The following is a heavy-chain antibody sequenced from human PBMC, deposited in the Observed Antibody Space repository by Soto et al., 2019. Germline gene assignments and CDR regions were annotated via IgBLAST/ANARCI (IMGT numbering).Heavy chain of an antibody. CDR2: LYDVFGS. V-gene: IGHV3-53*01. CDR1: GLTVSGTKY. D-gene: IGHD1-1*01. Sequence: DVQLVESGGGLIQPGESLRLSCAAYGLTVSGTKYVAWVRQAPGKGLEWVSALYDVFGSFYADSVKGRFTTSSDRSKSTVYLQMNDLRPDDTAVYYCASWHEREHAYDVWGQGTTVIVSS. J-gene: IGHJ3*01. CDR3: ASWHEREHAYDV.